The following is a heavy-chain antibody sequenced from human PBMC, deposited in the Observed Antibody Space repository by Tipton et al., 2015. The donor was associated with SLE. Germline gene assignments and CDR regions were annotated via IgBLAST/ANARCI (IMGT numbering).Heavy chain of an antibody. V-gene: IGHV3-11*01. J-gene: IGHJ4*02. CDR2: ISNSDSTI. CDR3: AKGLRFLAPEYYFDY. D-gene: IGHD3-3*01. CDR1: GFTLSDYY. Sequence: SLRLSCAASGFTLSDYYMTWIRQAPGKGLECVSYISNSDSTIYYADSVKGRFTISRDNTKNSLYLQMNSLRADDTAVYYCAKGLRFLAPEYYFDYWGQGTLVTVSS.